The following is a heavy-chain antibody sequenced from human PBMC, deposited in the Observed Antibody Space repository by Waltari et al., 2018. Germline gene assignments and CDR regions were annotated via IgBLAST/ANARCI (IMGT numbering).Heavy chain of an antibody. J-gene: IGHJ4*02. D-gene: IGHD2-15*01. Sequence: QVQLVAYGGGVVQPGTSLRLSCAASMVCFSNFGMFWVRQDPGKGLEGVATISYDGSHTYYGDSVKGRFTISRDNSNSTLYLQMNSLRTEDTAVYYCAKGHLVGLLSDPLSWGQGVLVTVSA. V-gene: IGHV3-30*18. CDR3: AKGHLVGLLSDPLS. CDR1: MVCFSNFG. CDR2: ISYDGSHT.